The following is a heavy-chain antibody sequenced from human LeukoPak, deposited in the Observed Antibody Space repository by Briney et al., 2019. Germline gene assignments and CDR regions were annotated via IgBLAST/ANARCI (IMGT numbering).Heavy chain of an antibody. J-gene: IGHJ4*02. CDR3: ASDRRGLSFCF. Sequence: SSETLSLTCTVSGGPISSSSYYWGWIPQPPGKGLEWIGSIYQSGSTYYNSSLKSRVTVSADTSKNQFSLRLTSVTAADTAVYYCASDRRGLSFCFWGQGTLVTASS. D-gene: IGHD3-22*01. CDR1: GGPISSSSYY. CDR2: IYQSGST. V-gene: IGHV4-39*01.